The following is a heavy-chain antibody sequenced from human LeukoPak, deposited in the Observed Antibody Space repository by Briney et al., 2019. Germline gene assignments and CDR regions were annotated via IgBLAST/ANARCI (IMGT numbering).Heavy chain of an antibody. D-gene: IGHD6-19*01. CDR3: ARDLSVAGVYYYYYYGMDV. Sequence: ASVKVSCKASGYTFTGYYMHWVRQAPGQGLEWMGWINPNSGGTNYAQKFQGRVTMTRDTSISTAYMELSRLRSDGTAVYYCARDLSVAGVYYYYYYGMDVWGQGTTVTVSS. V-gene: IGHV1-2*02. J-gene: IGHJ6*02. CDR2: INPNSGGT. CDR1: GYTFTGYY.